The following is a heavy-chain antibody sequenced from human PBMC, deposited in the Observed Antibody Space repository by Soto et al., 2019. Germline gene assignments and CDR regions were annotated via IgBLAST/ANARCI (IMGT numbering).Heavy chain of an antibody. V-gene: IGHV1-3*01. CDR1: GYTFPRNP. D-gene: IGHD3-10*01. J-gene: IGHJ4*02. CDR3: ARKDYYGSGIYYFDS. CDR2: LNPAKGDT. Sequence: QVQLVQSGREGMKPGASVKLSCEASGYTFPRNPIHWGRQAPGQGLGWMGGLNPAKGDTGYSQNFKGRVTITRDTSASTAYMEMNSLRSEDTAVYYCARKDYYGSGIYYFDSWGQGTQVTVSS.